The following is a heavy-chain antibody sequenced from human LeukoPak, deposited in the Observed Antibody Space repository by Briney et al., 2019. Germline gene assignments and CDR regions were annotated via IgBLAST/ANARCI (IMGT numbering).Heavy chain of an antibody. Sequence: GGSLRLSCAASGFTFSSYAMHWVRQAPGKGLEWVAVISYDGSNKYYADSVKGRFTISRDNSKNTLYLQMNSLRAEDTAVYYCARDSRDYYIDYWGQGILVTVSS. D-gene: IGHD3-10*01. CDR3: ARDSRDYYIDY. CDR2: ISYDGSNK. CDR1: GFTFSSYA. J-gene: IGHJ4*02. V-gene: IGHV3-30-3*01.